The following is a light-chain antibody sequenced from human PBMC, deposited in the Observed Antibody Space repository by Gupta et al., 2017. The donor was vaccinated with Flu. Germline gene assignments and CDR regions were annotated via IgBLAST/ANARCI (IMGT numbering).Light chain of an antibody. CDR1: SGSNVAKYR. CDR2: YTSESDK. CDR3: MAGHSNSNV. V-gene: IGLV5-45*02. Sequence: QAVLTPPSSLSACPGSPACLTCPVRSGSNVAKYRIYWYHQKPGRPPLYPLKYTSESDKHQGSGVPSRFSGSKYDTANARILLISGLQPEDESYYYCMAGHSNSNVFGGGTKVTVL. J-gene: IGLJ2*01.